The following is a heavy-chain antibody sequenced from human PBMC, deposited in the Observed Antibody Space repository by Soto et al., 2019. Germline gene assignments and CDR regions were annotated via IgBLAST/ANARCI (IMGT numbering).Heavy chain of an antibody. CDR3: ARDLTKGGGSAGFDY. CDR2: INPKSGGT. V-gene: IGHV1-2*02. J-gene: IGHJ4*02. D-gene: IGHD1-26*01. CDR1: GYTFTVYY. Sequence: ASVKVSCKASGYTFTVYYMHWVRQAPGQGLEWMGWINPKSGGTMYPQKFQGRVTMTWDTSISTAYMALTRLRSDDTAVYYCARDLTKGGGSAGFDYWGQGTMVTVYS.